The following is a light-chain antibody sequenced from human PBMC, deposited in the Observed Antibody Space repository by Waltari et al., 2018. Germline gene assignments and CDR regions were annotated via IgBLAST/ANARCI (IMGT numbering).Light chain of an antibody. V-gene: IGLV2-14*03. CDR3: TSFRSGASWV. J-gene: IGLJ3*02. CDR1: HNDVGASNY. CDR2: DVN. Sequence: QSALTQPASVSGSPGQSIIISCPGSHNDVGASNYVSWFQHHPGQAPRLIVHDVNKRPSGVSSRFSAAKSGNTASLTISGLQAEDEANYYCTSFRSGASWVFGGGTTLTVL.